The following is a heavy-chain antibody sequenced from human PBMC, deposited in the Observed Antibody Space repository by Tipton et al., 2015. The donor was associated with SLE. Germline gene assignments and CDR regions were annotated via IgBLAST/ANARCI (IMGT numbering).Heavy chain of an antibody. CDR1: GDSISRGLYY. V-gene: IGHV4-61*02. Sequence: TLSLTCTVSGDSISRGLYYWTWIRQPAGKTLEWIGRAYTSDSTNYSPSLKSRVTISVDTSKNQFSLKLSSVTAADTAVYYCARGPRSIAAWYYYGMDVWGQGTTVTVSS. CDR3: ARGPRSIAAWYYYGMDV. D-gene: IGHD6-6*01. CDR2: AYTSDST. J-gene: IGHJ6*02.